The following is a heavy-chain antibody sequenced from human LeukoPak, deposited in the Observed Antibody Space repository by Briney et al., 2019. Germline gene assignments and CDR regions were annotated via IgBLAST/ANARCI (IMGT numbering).Heavy chain of an antibody. CDR2: INPNSGGT. V-gene: IGHV1-2*02. D-gene: IGHD3-3*01. CDR1: GYTFTGYY. Sequence: ASVKVSCKASGYTFTGYYMHWVRQAPGQGLEWMGWINPNSGGTNYAQKFRGRVTMTRDTSISTAYMELSRLRSDDTAVYYCARGPTYYDFWSASLGDWFDPWGQGTLVTVSS. J-gene: IGHJ5*02. CDR3: ARGPTYYDFWSASLGDWFDP.